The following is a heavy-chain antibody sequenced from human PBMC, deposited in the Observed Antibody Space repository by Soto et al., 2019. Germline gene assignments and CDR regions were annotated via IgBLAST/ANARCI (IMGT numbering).Heavy chain of an antibody. V-gene: IGHV4-4*07. J-gene: IGHJ3*02. Sequence: PSETLSLTCSVSGGSISTYYWNWIRQPAGKGLEYIGRTYITGSSNYNPSFKSRVTMSVDTSKNQFSLKLSSVTAADTAVYYCARSSSWSEAFDIWGQGTMVTVSS. D-gene: IGHD6-13*01. CDR3: ARSSSWSEAFDI. CDR2: TYITGSS. CDR1: GGSISTYY.